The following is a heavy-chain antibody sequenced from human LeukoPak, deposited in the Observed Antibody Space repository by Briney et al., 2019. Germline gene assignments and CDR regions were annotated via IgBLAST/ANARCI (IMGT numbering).Heavy chain of an antibody. CDR2: INPNSGGT. CDR3: ARGPRSYYYDSSGYWFRFDY. CDR1: GYTFTGYY. D-gene: IGHD3-22*01. Sequence: ASVEVSCKASGYTFTGYYMHWVRQAPGQGLEWMGWINPNSGGTNYAQKFQGRVTMTRDTSISTAYMELSRLRSDDTAVYYCARGPRSYYYDSSGYWFRFDYWGRGTLVTVSS. J-gene: IGHJ4*02. V-gene: IGHV1-2*02.